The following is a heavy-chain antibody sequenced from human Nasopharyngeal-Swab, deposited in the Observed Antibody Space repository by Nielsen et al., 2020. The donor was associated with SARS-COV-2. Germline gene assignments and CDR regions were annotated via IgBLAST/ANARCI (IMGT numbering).Heavy chain of an antibody. CDR2: IIPISGTR. Sequence: SVKVSCKTSGGTFSSYTITWIRQAPGQGLEWMGGIIPISGTRNYAPKFQGRVTITADESTNTAYMELSSLRSEDTAVYYCALFPREDIVATINVIFDYWGQGTLVSVSS. D-gene: IGHD5-12*01. CDR1: GGTFSSYT. J-gene: IGHJ4*02. V-gene: IGHV1-69*13. CDR3: ALFPREDIVATINVIFDY.